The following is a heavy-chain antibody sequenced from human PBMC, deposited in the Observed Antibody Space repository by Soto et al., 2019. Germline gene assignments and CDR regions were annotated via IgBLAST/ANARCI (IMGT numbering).Heavy chain of an antibody. V-gene: IGHV1-18*01. D-gene: IGHD4-17*01. Sequence: ASVKVSCKASGYTFTSYGISWVRQAPGQGLEWRGWISAYNGNTNYAQKLQGRVTMTTDTSTSTAYMELRSLRSDDTAVYYCARATSHDYGDYVDYYWGQGTLATVSS. CDR1: GYTFTSYG. CDR3: ARATSHDYGDYVDYY. CDR2: ISAYNGNT. J-gene: IGHJ4*02.